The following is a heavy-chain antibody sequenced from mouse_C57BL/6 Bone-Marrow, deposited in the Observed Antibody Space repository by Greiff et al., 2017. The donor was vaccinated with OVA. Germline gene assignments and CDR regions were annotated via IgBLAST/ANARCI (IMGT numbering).Heavy chain of an antibody. Sequence: QVQLQQPGAELVMPGASVKLSCTASGYTFTSYWMHWVKQRPGQGLEWIGEIDPSDSYTNYNQKFKGKSTLTVDKSSSTAYMQLSSLTTADSAVYYCAREITTGEGSYYFDYWGQGTTLTVSS. D-gene: IGHD1-1*01. CDR2: IDPSDSYT. V-gene: IGHV1-69*01. CDR3: AREITTGEGSYYFDY. CDR1: GYTFTSYW. J-gene: IGHJ2*01.